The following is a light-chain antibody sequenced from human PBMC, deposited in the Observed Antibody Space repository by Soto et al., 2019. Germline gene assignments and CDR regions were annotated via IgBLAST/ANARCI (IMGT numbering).Light chain of an antibody. CDR3: QQYNNWPPWT. CDR2: GES. Sequence: EIVMTQSPATLSVSPGERATLSCRASQSISSNLAWYQQKPGQAPRLLIYGESTRATGIPAGFSGSGSGTEFTLTISSLQSEDFAVYYCQQYNNWPPWTFGQGTKVEIK. V-gene: IGKV3D-15*01. J-gene: IGKJ1*01. CDR1: QSISSN.